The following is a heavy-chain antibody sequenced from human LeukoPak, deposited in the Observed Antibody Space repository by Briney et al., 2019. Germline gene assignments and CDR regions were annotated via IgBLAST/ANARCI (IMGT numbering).Heavy chain of an antibody. CDR2: IYHSGST. CDR1: GGSISSYY. Sequence: SETLSLTCTVSGGSISSYYWSWIRQPPGKGLEWIGSIYHSGSTYYNPSLKSRVTISVDTSKNQFSLKLSSVTAADTAVYYCARAGWGIAAAGSGDWFDPWGQGTLVTVSS. J-gene: IGHJ5*02. D-gene: IGHD6-13*01. V-gene: IGHV4-38-2*02. CDR3: ARAGWGIAAAGSGDWFDP.